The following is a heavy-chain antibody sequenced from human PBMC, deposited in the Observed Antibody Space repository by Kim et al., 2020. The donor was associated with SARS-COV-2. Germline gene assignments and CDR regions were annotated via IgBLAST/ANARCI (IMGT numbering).Heavy chain of an antibody. D-gene: IGHD3-16*02. Sequence: YNPSLKSRVTISVDKSKNQLSLKLSSVTAADTAVYYCARNLLHLGELSFDWGQGTLVTVSS. V-gene: IGHV4-4*02. J-gene: IGHJ4*02. CDR3: ARNLLHLGELSFD.